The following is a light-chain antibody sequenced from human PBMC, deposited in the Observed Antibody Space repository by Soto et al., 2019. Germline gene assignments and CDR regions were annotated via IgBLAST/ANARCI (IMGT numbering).Light chain of an antibody. CDR1: QSISSW. CDR2: KAS. CDR3: QQSYSTPRT. Sequence: DIQMTQSPSTLSASGGDRVTITCRASQSISSWLAWYQQKPGKAPKLLIYKASSSESGVPSRFSGSGSGTEFTLTISSLQPDDFATYYCQQSYSTPRTFGQGTKVDVK. V-gene: IGKV1-5*03. J-gene: IGKJ1*01.